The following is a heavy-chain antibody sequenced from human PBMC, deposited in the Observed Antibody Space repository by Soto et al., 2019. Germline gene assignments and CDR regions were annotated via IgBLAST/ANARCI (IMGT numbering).Heavy chain of an antibody. CDR1: GYTFTSYA. Sequence: ASVKVSCKASGYTFTSYAMHWVRQAPGQRLEWMGWINAGNGNTKYSQRFQGRVTITRDTSASTAYMELSSLRSEDTTVYYCARGPYYDILTGYPIPWFDPWGQGTLVTVSS. J-gene: IGHJ5*02. V-gene: IGHV1-3*01. CDR3: ARGPYYDILTGYPIPWFDP. D-gene: IGHD3-9*01. CDR2: INAGNGNT.